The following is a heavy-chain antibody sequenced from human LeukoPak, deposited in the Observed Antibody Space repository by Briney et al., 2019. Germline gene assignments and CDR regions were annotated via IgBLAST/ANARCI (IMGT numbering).Heavy chain of an antibody. CDR3: ARGGTSGYSSTRHFWGGNYYFDY. CDR2: FDPEDGKT. J-gene: IGHJ4*02. D-gene: IGHD2-2*01. Sequence: GASVKVSCKISGYTLTDLSMHWVRQAPGKGPEWMGGFDPEDGKTIYAQKFQVRVTMTEDPSTDTAYMELSSLRSEDTAVYYCARGGTSGYSSTRHFWGGNYYFDYWGQGSLVTVSS. V-gene: IGHV1-24*01. CDR1: GYTLTDLS.